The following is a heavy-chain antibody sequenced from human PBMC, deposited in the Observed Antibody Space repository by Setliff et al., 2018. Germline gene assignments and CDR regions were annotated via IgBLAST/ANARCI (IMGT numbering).Heavy chain of an antibody. CDR3: VRGRTSGLFLSRFDP. V-gene: IGHV4-34*09. J-gene: IGHJ5*02. Sequence: PSETLSLTCAVYGGSFSGYYWSWIRQPPGKGLEYIGHITSSGYTNYSPSLQGRVAISEDTSENQFSLKLSSVTAADTAIYFCVRGRTSGLFLSRFDPWGQGTLVTVSS. D-gene: IGHD2-21*01. CDR2: ITSSGYT. CDR1: GGSFSGYY.